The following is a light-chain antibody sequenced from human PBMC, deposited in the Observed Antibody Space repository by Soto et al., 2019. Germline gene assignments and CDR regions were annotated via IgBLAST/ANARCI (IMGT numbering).Light chain of an antibody. CDR2: DAS. Sequence: IVLTQSPATLSLSPGERATFSCRASQSVSSYLAWYQQKPGQAPRLLIYDASNRATGIPARFSGSGSGTDFTLTISSLETEDFAVYYCQQRSNWTRTFGQGTRLEIK. CDR3: QQRSNWTRT. CDR1: QSVSSY. J-gene: IGKJ5*01. V-gene: IGKV3-11*01.